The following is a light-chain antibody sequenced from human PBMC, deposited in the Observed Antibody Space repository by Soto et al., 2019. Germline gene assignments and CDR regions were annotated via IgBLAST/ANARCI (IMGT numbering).Light chain of an antibody. V-gene: IGLV1-44*01. CDR2: SNN. J-gene: IGLJ3*02. Sequence: QSVLTQPPSASGTPGQRVTLSCSGSSSNIGSSSVNWYQQLPGTAPKVLIYSNNQRPSGVPDRFSGAKSGTSASLAISGLQSEDEADYDCAAWDDSLKGWVFGGGTKLTVL. CDR3: AAWDDSLKGWV. CDR1: SSNIGSSS.